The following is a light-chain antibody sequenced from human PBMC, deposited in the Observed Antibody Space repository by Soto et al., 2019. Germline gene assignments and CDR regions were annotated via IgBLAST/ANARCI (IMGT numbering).Light chain of an antibody. Sequence: EIVMTQSPATLSVSPGERATLSCRASQSVSSNLAWYQQKPGQAPRLLIYGASTRATGIAARFSGSGSGTEFTLTISSLQSEDFAVYYCHQYGDWPPGFGGGTKVEIK. CDR3: HQYGDWPPG. V-gene: IGKV3-15*01. CDR1: QSVSSN. J-gene: IGKJ4*01. CDR2: GAS.